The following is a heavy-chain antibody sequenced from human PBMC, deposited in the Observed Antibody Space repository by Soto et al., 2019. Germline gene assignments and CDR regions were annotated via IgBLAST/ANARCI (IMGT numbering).Heavy chain of an antibody. CDR2: ISYRGST. Sequence: QVQLQESGPGLLKPSQTLSLTCTVSGGSISRNNYYWNWIRQHPGKGLEWLGYISYRGSTNYNPSLESRVTISLGTSQNQFSLKLNSVTAADTAVYYCAGSSGYDILTGYGAFDIWGQGTKVTVSS. CDR3: AGSSGYDILTGYGAFDI. CDR1: GGSISRNNYY. V-gene: IGHV4-31*03. D-gene: IGHD3-9*01. J-gene: IGHJ3*02.